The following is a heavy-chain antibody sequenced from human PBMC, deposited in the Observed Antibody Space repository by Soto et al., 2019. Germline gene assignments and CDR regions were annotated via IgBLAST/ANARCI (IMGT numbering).Heavy chain of an antibody. J-gene: IGHJ4*02. CDR2: INPNSGGT. CDR1: GYTFTGYY. D-gene: IGHD6-19*01. CDR3: ARGGYSSGWYLNYFDY. Sequence: AASVKVYCKASGYTFTGYYMHWVRQAPGQGLEWMGWINPNSGGTNYAQKFQGWVTMTRDTSISTAYMELSRLRSDDTAVYYCARGGYSSGWYLNYFDYWGQGTLVTVSS. V-gene: IGHV1-2*04.